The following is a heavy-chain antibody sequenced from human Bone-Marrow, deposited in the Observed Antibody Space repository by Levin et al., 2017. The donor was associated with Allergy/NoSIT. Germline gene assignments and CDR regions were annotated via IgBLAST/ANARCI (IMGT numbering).Heavy chain of an antibody. V-gene: IGHV4-39*01. J-gene: IGHJ4*02. D-gene: IGHD2-21*02. CDR3: ARLYCDGDCHPGYFDS. CDR2: IYFTGST. Sequence: AGGSLRLSCTVSGDSISSSSTSYWGWIRQAPGKGLDWIGNIYFTGSTDYSPSIRSQFTISIDTSKNQFSLRLTAVTAADTAIYYCARLYCDGDCHPGYFDSWGQGTPVIVSS. CDR1: GDSISSSSTSY.